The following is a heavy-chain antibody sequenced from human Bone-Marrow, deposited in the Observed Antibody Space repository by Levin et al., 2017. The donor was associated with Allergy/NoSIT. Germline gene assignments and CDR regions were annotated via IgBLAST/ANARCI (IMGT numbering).Heavy chain of an antibody. CDR3: ARLRGANT. D-gene: IGHD3-16*01. Sequence: GGSLRLSCVGFGFPFSSFWMSWVRQAPGKGLEWVANINQDGSERHYVDSVKGRFSISRDNAQNLVFLQLNSLRDEDTALYYCARLRGANTWGQGTMVTVSS. CDR1: GFPFSSFW. J-gene: IGHJ4*02. V-gene: IGHV3-7*01. CDR2: INQDGSER.